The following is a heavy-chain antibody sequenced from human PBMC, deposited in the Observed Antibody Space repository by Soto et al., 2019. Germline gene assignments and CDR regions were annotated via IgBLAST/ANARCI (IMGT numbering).Heavy chain of an antibody. CDR3: ASYSFKKFDY. J-gene: IGHJ4*02. CDR2: ISSSSSTI. D-gene: IGHD5-18*01. CDR1: GFTFSRYS. Sequence: PGGSLRLSCAASGFTFSRYSMSWVRQAPGKGLEWVSYISSSSSTIYYTDSVKGRFTISRDNAKNSLYLQMNSLRDEDTAVYYCASYSFKKFDYWGQGTLAT. V-gene: IGHV3-48*02.